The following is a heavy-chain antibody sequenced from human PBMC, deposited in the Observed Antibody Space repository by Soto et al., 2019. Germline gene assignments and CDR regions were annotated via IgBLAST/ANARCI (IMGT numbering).Heavy chain of an antibody. J-gene: IGHJ5*02. V-gene: IGHV1-69*13. CDR2: IIPIFGTA. CDR1: GGTFSSYA. CDR3: ARERVRLYPTPNWFDP. D-gene: IGHD2-8*01. Sequence: ASVKVSCKASGGTFSSYAISWVRQAPGQGLEWMGGIIPIFGTANYAQKFQGRVTITADESTSTAYMELSSLRSEDTAVYYCARERVRLYPTPNWFDPWGQGTLVTVS.